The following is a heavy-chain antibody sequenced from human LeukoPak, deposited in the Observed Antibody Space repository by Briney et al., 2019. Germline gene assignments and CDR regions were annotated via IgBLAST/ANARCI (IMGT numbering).Heavy chain of an antibody. J-gene: IGHJ6*03. V-gene: IGHV4-4*07. CDR1: GGSISSYY. CDR2: IYTSGST. CDR3: ARASSGGLYYYYMDV. Sequence: SETLSLTCTVSGGSISSYYWSWIRQPAGKGLEWIGRIYTSGSTNYNPSLKSRVTISVDTSKNQFSLKLSSVTAADTAVYYCARASSGGLYYYYMDVWGKGTTVTVSS. D-gene: IGHD3-22*01.